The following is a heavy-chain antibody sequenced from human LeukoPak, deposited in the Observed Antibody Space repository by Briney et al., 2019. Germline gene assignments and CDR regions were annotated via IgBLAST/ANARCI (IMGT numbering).Heavy chain of an antibody. CDR3: ASPKSYSSSWYLDY. Sequence: GGSLRLSCAASGFTFSSYGMHWVRQAPGKGLEWVAVISYDGSNKYYADSVKGRFTISRDNSKNTLYLQMNSLRAEDTAVYYCASPKSYSSSWYLDYWGQGTLVPVSS. V-gene: IGHV3-30*03. D-gene: IGHD6-13*01. J-gene: IGHJ4*02. CDR2: ISYDGSNK. CDR1: GFTFSSYG.